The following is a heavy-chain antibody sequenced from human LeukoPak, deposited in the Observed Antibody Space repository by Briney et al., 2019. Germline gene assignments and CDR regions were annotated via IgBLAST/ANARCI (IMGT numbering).Heavy chain of an antibody. CDR2: IYHSGST. D-gene: IGHD3-10*01. V-gene: IGHV4-4*02. J-gene: IGHJ4*02. CDR3: ARLGSGSYYKSSNHFDY. Sequence: SGTLSLTCAVSGGSISSSNWWSWVRQPPGKGLEWIGEIYHSGSTNYNPSLKSRVTISVDKSKNQFSLKLSSVTAADTAVYYCARLGSGSYYKSSNHFDYWAREPWSPSPQ. CDR1: GGSISSSNW.